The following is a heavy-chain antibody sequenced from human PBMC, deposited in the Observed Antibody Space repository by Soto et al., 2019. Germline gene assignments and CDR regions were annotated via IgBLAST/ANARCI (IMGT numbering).Heavy chain of an antibody. Sequence: GASVRLSCAASGFTFSSYGMHWARQAPGKGLEWVAVISYDGSNKYYADSVKGRFTISRDNSKNTLYLQMNSLRAEHTAVYYCAKGRGSSSSSWYYSGYGFDSWGQGALVTVSS. CDR3: AKGRGSSSSSWYYSGYGFDS. V-gene: IGHV3-30*18. J-gene: IGHJ5*01. D-gene: IGHD6-13*01. CDR1: GFTFSSYG. CDR2: ISYDGSNK.